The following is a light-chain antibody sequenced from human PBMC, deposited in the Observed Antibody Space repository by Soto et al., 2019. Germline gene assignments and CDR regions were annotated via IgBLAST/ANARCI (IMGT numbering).Light chain of an antibody. Sequence: EIVLTQSPATLSLSPGQRATLSCRASHSVSTYFAWYQQKPGQAPRLLIYDASNRATGSPGRFSGNGSGTDFTLTISSLEPEDFEVYYCQQRSNWPLTLGQGTRVEIK. CDR1: HSVSTY. CDR2: DAS. CDR3: QQRSNWPLT. J-gene: IGKJ1*01. V-gene: IGKV3-11*01.